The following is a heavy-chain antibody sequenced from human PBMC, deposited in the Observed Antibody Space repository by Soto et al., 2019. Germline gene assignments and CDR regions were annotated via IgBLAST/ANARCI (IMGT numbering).Heavy chain of an antibody. J-gene: IGHJ4*02. Sequence: PSETLSLTCTVSCGSISSYYWSWIRQPPGKGLEWIGYIYYSGSTNYNPSLKSRVTISVDTSKNQFSLKLSSVTAADTAVYYCARVDSGYAYFDYWGQGTLVTVSS. CDR2: IYYSGST. CDR1: CGSISSYY. D-gene: IGHD3-22*01. V-gene: IGHV4-59*01. CDR3: ARVDSGYAYFDY.